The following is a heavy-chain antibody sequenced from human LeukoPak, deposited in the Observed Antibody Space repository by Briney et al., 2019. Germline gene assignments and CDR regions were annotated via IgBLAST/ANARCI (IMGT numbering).Heavy chain of an antibody. V-gene: IGHV3-53*01. CDR1: GFTVSSNY. J-gene: IGHJ5*02. CDR2: IYSGGST. CDR3: ARTRGQVRFDP. Sequence: GGSLRLSCAASGFTVSSNYMSWVRQAPGKGLEWVSVIYSGGSTYYADSVKGRFTISRDNSKNTLYLQINSLRAEDTAVYYCARTRGQVRFDPWGQGTLVTVSS.